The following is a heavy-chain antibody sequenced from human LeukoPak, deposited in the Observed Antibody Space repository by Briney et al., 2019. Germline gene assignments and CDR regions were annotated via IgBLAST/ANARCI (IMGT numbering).Heavy chain of an antibody. Sequence: GGSLRLSCAASGFTFDDYAMHWVRQAPGKGLEWVSGISWNSGSIGYADSVKGRFTISRDNAKNSLYLQMNSLRAEDTALYYCAKDSRGYYHGMDVWGQGTTVTVSS. CDR2: ISWNSGSI. V-gene: IGHV3-9*01. CDR3: AKDSRGYYHGMDV. J-gene: IGHJ6*02. CDR1: GFTFDDYA. D-gene: IGHD3-10*01.